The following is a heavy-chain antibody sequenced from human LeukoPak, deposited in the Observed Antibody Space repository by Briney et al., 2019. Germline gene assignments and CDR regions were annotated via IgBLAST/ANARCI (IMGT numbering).Heavy chain of an antibody. V-gene: IGHV3-48*02. D-gene: IGHD6-13*01. J-gene: IGHJ4*02. Sequence: GGSLRLSCAASGFSFSTYTMNCVRHAPGKGLDWVSYISSSSSTIYYADSVKGRFTISRDNANNSLYLQMNSLRDEDTAVYYCARARRYRSSWYHDYWGQGSLVTVSS. CDR1: GFSFSTYT. CDR2: ISSSSSTI. CDR3: ARARRYRSSWYHDY.